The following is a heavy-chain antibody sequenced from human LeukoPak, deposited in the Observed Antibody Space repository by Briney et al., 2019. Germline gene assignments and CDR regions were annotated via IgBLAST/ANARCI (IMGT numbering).Heavy chain of an antibody. Sequence: GGSLRLSCAASGFTFSSYGMHWVRQAPGKGLEWVAFIRYDGSNKYYADSVKGRFTISRDNSKNTLYLQMNSLRAEDTAVYYCARNCGGDCYSPYYFDYWGQGTLVTVSS. D-gene: IGHD2-21*02. CDR3: ARNCGGDCYSPYYFDY. J-gene: IGHJ4*02. CDR2: IRYDGSNK. V-gene: IGHV3-30*02. CDR1: GFTFSSYG.